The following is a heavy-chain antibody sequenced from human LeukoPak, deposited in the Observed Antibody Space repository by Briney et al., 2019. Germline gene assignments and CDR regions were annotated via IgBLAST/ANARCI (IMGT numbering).Heavy chain of an antibody. Sequence: GRSLRLSCAASGFTFSSYGMHWVRQAPGKGLEWVAVISYDGSNKYYADSVKGRFTISRDNSKNTLYLQMNSLRAEDTAVHYCAKVTGGYYGSSEDYWGQGTLVTVSS. D-gene: IGHD3-10*01. CDR3: AKVTGGYYGSSEDY. J-gene: IGHJ4*02. CDR1: GFTFSSYG. V-gene: IGHV3-30*18. CDR2: ISYDGSNK.